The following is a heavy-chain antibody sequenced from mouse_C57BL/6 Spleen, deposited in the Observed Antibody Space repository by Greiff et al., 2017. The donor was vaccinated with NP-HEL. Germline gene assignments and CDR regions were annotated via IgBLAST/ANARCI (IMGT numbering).Heavy chain of an antibody. CDR3: ARRGGTDYFDY. Sequence: EVKLVESGGGLVKPGGSLKLSCAASGFTFSDYGMHWVRQAPEKGLEWVAYISSGSSTIYYADTVKGRFTLSRDNAKNTLFLQMTSLRSEDTAMYYGARRGGTDYFDYWGQGTTLTVSS. CDR2: ISSGSSTI. CDR1: GFTFSDYG. V-gene: IGHV5-17*01. J-gene: IGHJ2*01. D-gene: IGHD4-1*01.